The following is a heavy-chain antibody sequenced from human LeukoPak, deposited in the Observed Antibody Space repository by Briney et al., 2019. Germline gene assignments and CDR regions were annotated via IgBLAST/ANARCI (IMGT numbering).Heavy chain of an antibody. V-gene: IGHV3-23*01. CDR1: GFTFSSYA. CDR2: ISGSGGST. Sequence: GGSLRLSCATSGFTFSSYAMSWVRQAPGKGLEWVSAISGSGGSTYYADSVKGRFTISRDNSKNTLYLQMNSLRAEDTAVYYCAKDHYGDYEGYFDYWGQGTLVTVSS. D-gene: IGHD4-17*01. J-gene: IGHJ4*02. CDR3: AKDHYGDYEGYFDY.